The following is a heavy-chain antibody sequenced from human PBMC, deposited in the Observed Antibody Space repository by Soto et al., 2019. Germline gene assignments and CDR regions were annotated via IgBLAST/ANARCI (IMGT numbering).Heavy chain of an antibody. CDR3: AKDSTGSGWFNYFDH. Sequence: TGGSLRLSCAASGFTFSSYGMHWVRQAPGKGLEWVAVISYDGSNKYYADSVKGRFTISRDNSKITLYLQMNSLRREDTAVYYCAKDSTGSGWFNYFDHWGQGTLVTVSS. CDR2: ISYDGSNK. J-gene: IGHJ4*02. V-gene: IGHV3-30*18. D-gene: IGHD6-19*01. CDR1: GFTFSSYG.